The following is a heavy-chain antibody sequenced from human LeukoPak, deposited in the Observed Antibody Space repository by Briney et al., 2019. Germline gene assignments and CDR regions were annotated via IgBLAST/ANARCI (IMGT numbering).Heavy chain of an antibody. CDR3: ARDEYSGSYSISGY. CDR2: INAGNGNT. CDR1: GYTFTGYY. V-gene: IGHV1-3*01. D-gene: IGHD1-26*01. J-gene: IGHJ4*02. Sequence: ASVKVSCKASGYTFTGYYMHWVRPAPGQRLEWMGWINAGNGNTKYSQKSQGRVTITRDTSASTAYMELSSLRSEDTAVYYCARDEYSGSYSISGYWGQGTLVTVSS.